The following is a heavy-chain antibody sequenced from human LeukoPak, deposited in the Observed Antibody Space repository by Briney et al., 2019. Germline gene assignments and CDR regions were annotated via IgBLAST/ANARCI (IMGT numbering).Heavy chain of an antibody. CDR1: AYTFTGYN. Sequence: ASVKVSCKASAYTFTGYNMHWVRQAPGQGLEWMGWINPNSGGTNYAQKFQGRVTMTRDTSINTAYMELGRLTSDDTAVYYCTKEGVEGYWGQGTLVTVSS. V-gene: IGHV1-2*02. CDR3: TKEGVEGY. J-gene: IGHJ4*02. CDR2: INPNSGGT.